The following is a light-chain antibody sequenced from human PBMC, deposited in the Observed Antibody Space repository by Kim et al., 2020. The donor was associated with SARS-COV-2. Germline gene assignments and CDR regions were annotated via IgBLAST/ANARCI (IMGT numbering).Light chain of an antibody. Sequence: QSVLTQPASVSGSPGQSISISCTGSSSDVGGYNYVSWYQQHPGKAPKLIIYDVSNRPSGVSNRFSGSKSGNTASLTISGLQAEDEADYFCSSYTSSITLVFGGGTQLTV. CDR3: SSYTSSITLV. V-gene: IGLV2-14*03. CDR2: DVS. CDR1: SSDVGGYNY. J-gene: IGLJ2*01.